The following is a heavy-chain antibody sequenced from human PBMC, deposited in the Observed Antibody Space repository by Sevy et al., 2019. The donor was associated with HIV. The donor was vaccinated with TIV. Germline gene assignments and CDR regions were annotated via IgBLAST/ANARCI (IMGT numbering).Heavy chain of an antibody. Sequence: GGSLRLSCAASGFTFSSYGMHWVRRAPGKGLEWVAVVSYDGSNKHYADSVKGRFTISRDNSKNTLYLQMNSLRAEDTAVYYCAKPLRANSVSYYNPLYYYGMDVWGQGTTVTVSS. J-gene: IGHJ6*02. D-gene: IGHD3-10*01. CDR1: GFTFSSYG. CDR3: AKPLRANSVSYYNPLYYYGMDV. V-gene: IGHV3-30*18. CDR2: VSYDGSNK.